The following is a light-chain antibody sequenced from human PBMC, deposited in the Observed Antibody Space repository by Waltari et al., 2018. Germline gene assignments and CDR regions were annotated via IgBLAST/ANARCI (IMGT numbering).Light chain of an antibody. CDR1: QSVNSD. J-gene: IGKJ4*01. V-gene: IGKV3-15*01. CDR3: QQYNKWPPT. CDR2: GAS. Sequence: ETVMTQSPATLSLSPGARATLSCMTSQSVNSDLAWYQQKPGQAPSLLIYGASTRATGVPLRFSGSGSGAEFTLTISSLQSEDLAIYHCQQYNKWPPTFGGGTKVEIK.